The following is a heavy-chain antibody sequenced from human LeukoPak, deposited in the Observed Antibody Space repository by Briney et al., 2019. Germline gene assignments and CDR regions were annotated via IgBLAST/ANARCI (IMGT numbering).Heavy chain of an antibody. CDR3: ARDRPCGGDCYPLAFDI. J-gene: IGHJ3*02. V-gene: IGHV4-59*01. D-gene: IGHD2-21*02. Sequence: SETLSLTCTVSGGSISSYYWSWIRQPPGKGLEWIGHIYYSGSTNYNPSLKSRVTISVDTSKNQFSLKLSSVTAADTAVYYCARDRPCGGDCYPLAFDIWGQGTMVTVSS. CDR1: GGSISSYY. CDR2: IYYSGST.